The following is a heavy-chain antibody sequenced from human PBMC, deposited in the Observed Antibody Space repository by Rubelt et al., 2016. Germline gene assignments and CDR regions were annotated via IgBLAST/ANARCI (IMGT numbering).Heavy chain of an antibody. J-gene: IGHJ6*02. CDR1: GGTFSRYV. V-gene: IGHV1-69*04. CDR3: ARPPDVYGVDV. CDR2: IVPILHVT. Sequence: KPGSSVKVSCKASGGTFSRYVINWVRQAPGQGLAWMGRIVPILHVTNYAQKFRGRVTITADKSTSTAYMELTSLRSEDTAVYYCARPPDVYGVDVWGQGTTVTVSS.